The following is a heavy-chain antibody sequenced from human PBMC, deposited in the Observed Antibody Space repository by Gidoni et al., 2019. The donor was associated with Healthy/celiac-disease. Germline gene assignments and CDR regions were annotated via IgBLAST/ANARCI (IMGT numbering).Heavy chain of an antibody. CDR1: GFTFSRYA. Sequence: DVQLLASGGGLVQPGGSLRLSCAASGFTFSRYAMSCVRQAPGKGLEWVSAISGSGGSTDYADSVKGRFNISRDNSKNTLYLQMNSLRAEDTAVYYCARYCSSTSCYYYYYGMDVWGQGTTVTVSS. D-gene: IGHD2-2*01. V-gene: IGHV3-23*01. J-gene: IGHJ6*02. CDR2: ISGSGGST. CDR3: ARYCSSTSCYYYYYGMDV.